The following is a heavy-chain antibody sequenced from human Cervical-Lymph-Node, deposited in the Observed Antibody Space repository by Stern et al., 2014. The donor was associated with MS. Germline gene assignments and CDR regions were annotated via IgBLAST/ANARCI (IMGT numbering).Heavy chain of an antibody. CDR3: ATDYDY. Sequence: QVQLVQSGAEVKKPGASVKVSCKVSGSSLTGFFMPWVRQAPGKGLEWMGGIDPEDGETIDAQKFQGRVTMTEDTSTDTAYMELSSLRSEDTAVYYCATDYDYWGQGTLVTVSS. CDR1: GSSLTGFF. CDR2: IDPEDGET. J-gene: IGHJ4*02. V-gene: IGHV1-24*01.